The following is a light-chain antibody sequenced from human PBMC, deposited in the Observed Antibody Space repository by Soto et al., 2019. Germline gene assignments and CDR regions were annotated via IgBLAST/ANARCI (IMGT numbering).Light chain of an antibody. CDR2: GAS. CDR3: QQYDHWPLT. J-gene: IGKJ3*01. CDR1: QSVSGN. Sequence: EIVMTQSPATLSVSPGERATLSCRASQSVSGNLAWYQQKPGQAPPLLIYGASTRATGLPARFSGSGSGTEFTLTISSLQSEDFALYYCQQYDHWPLTFGPGTKVDIK. V-gene: IGKV3-15*01.